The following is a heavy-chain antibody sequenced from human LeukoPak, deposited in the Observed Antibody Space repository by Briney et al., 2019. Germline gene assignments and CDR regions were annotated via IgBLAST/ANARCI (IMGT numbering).Heavy chain of an antibody. CDR1: GFTFSDYG. D-gene: IGHD3-9*01. V-gene: IGHV3-33*06. Sequence: GGSLRLSCTASGFTFSDYGMHWVRQTPGKGLEWVAVIWSDASNTYYADSVKGRFTISRDNSKNTLYLQMNYLRAEDTAVYYCAKDPTSVGGRHDWLLDSWGQGTLVTVSS. CDR2: IWSDASNT. J-gene: IGHJ5*02. CDR3: AKDPTSVGGRHDWLLDS.